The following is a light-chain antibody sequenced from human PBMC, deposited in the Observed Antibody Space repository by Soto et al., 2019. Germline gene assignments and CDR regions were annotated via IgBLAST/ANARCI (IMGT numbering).Light chain of an antibody. CDR2: SAS. CDR1: QALSNY. CDR3: QQFNSYSWT. Sequence: DIQLTHSPSVLSASVGDTVTITCRASQALSNYLAWYQQKPGKAPDLLIYSASTLQSGVPSRFSGSGSGTEFTLTISSLQPDDFATYYCQQFNSYSWTFGQGTKVDI. V-gene: IGKV1-9*01. J-gene: IGKJ1*01.